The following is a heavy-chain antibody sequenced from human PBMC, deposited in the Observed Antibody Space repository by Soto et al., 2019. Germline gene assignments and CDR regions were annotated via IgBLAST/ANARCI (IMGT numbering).Heavy chain of an antibody. Sequence: QVQLVESGGGVVQPGRSLRLSCAASGFTFSSYAMHWVRQAPGKGLEWVAVISYDGSNKYYADSVKGRFTIPRDNSKNTLYLQMNSPRAEDTAVCYCAPIAVAGTGDYWGQGTLVTVCS. CDR3: APIAVAGTGDY. J-gene: IGHJ4*02. CDR1: GFTFSSYA. V-gene: IGHV3-30-3*01. CDR2: ISYDGSNK. D-gene: IGHD6-19*01.